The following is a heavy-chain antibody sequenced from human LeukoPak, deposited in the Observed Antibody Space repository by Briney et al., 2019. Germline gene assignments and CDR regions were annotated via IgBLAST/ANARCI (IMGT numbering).Heavy chain of an antibody. Sequence: SETLSLTCTVSGGSISSYYWSWIRQPAGKGLEWIGRIYTRGSTNYNPSLKSRVTMSVDTSKNQFSLKLSSVTAADTAVYYCARGRYCSADICSGGDAFDIWGQGTMVYVSS. CDR3: ARGRYCSADICSGGDAFDI. D-gene: IGHD2-15*01. CDR1: GGSISSYY. V-gene: IGHV4-4*07. J-gene: IGHJ3*02. CDR2: IYTRGST.